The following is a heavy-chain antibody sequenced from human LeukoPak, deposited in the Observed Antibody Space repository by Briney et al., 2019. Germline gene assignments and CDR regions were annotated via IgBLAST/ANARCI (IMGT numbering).Heavy chain of an antibody. CDR2: IYYSGTT. Sequence: KASETLSLTCSASGGSISSYYWSWIRQPPGKGLEWIGNIYYSGTTNYNPSLKSRVTISVDKSKNHFSLNLSSVTAADTAVYYCARLLGESGAAGRFDPWGQGTLVTVSS. V-gene: IGHV4-59*08. J-gene: IGHJ5*02. CDR3: ARLLGESGAAGRFDP. CDR1: GGSISSYY. D-gene: IGHD5-12*01.